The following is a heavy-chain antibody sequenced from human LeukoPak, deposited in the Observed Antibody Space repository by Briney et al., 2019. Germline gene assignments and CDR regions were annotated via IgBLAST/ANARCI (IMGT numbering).Heavy chain of an antibody. CDR1: GFTFSGSA. V-gene: IGHV3-21*01. D-gene: IGHD2-2*01. J-gene: IGHJ3*02. Sequence: GGSLRLSCAASGFTFSGSAMHWVRQASGKGLEWVSSISSSSSYIYYADSVKGRFTISRDNAKDSLYLQMNSLRAEDTAVYYCARSSGSLVAFDIWGQGTMVTVSS. CDR2: ISSSSSYI. CDR3: ARSSGSLVAFDI.